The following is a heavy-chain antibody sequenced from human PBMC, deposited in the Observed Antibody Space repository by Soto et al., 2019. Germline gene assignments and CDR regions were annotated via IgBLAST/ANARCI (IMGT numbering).Heavy chain of an antibody. CDR1: GYTFTSSG. Sequence: ASVKVSCKASGYTFTSSGISWVRQAPGQGLEWMGIINPNGGSTSYAQKFQGRVTMTRDTSTSTVYMELSSLRSEDTAVYYCAREFRRGGYNSPLDFQHWGQGTLVTVSS. D-gene: IGHD5-12*01. CDR2: INPNGGST. V-gene: IGHV1-46*03. CDR3: AREFRRGGYNSPLDFQH. J-gene: IGHJ1*01.